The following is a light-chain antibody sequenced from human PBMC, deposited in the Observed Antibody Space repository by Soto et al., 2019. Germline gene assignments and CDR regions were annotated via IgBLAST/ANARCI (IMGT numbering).Light chain of an antibody. CDR1: QSVSSY. V-gene: IGKV3-20*01. Sequence: EIVLTQSPATLSLSPGERATLSCRASQSVSSYLAWYQQKPGQAPRLLIYGASSRATAIPDRFSGSGSGTDFTLTISRLEPEDFAVYYCQQYGSSPWTFGQGTKMEIK. J-gene: IGKJ1*01. CDR3: QQYGSSPWT. CDR2: GAS.